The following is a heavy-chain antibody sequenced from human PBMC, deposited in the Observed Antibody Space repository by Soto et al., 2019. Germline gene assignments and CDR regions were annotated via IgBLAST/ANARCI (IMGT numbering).Heavy chain of an antibody. CDR2: IVPTLRIT. V-gene: IGHV1-69*02. Sequence: QVQLVHSGAAVKRPGSSLKVSCETSGGTSTIYTITWVRQAPGQGLQWMGRIVPTLRITNYAQEFQGRLTITADTSTSTVHMELRSLTSEDAAVYFCTTQKFGAGRVGVQYWGQGTLVTVSS. CDR1: GGTSTIYT. D-gene: IGHD3-10*01. J-gene: IGHJ4*02. CDR3: TTQKFGAGRVGVQY.